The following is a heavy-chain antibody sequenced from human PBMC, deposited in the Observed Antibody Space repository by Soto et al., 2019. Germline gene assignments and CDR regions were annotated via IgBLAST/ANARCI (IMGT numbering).Heavy chain of an antibody. CDR2: TRNKANSYTT. V-gene: IGHV3-72*01. Sequence: EVQLVESGGGLVQPGGSLRLSCAASGFTFSDHYMDWVRQAPGKGLEWVGRTRNKANSYTTEYAASVQGRFTISRDDSKNSLYLQMKSLKTEDTAVYYCAREEHYYDSSGYWGDAFDIWGQGTMVTVSS. J-gene: IGHJ3*02. CDR3: AREEHYYDSSGYWGDAFDI. D-gene: IGHD3-22*01. CDR1: GFTFSDHY.